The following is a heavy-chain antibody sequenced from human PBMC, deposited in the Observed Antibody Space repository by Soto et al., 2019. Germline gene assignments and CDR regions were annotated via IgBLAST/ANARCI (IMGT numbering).Heavy chain of an antibody. CDR2: IDPSDSYI. Sequence: EVQRVQSGAEVKKPGESLRISCQGSGYSFTSSWISWVRQMPGEGLEWMGRIDPSDSYINYSPSFQGRVTISADKSISTAYLQWSSLKASDTAMYYCARRGSSSSFFYDSWGQGTLVTVSS. CDR3: ARRGSSSSFFYDS. D-gene: IGHD6-6*01. V-gene: IGHV5-10-1*03. J-gene: IGHJ4*02. CDR1: GYSFTSSW.